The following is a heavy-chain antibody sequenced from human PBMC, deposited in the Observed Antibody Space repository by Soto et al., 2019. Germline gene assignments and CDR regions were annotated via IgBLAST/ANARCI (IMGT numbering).Heavy chain of an antibody. Sequence: CTVSGGSISSGGYYWSWIRQHPGKGLEWIGYIYYSGSTYYNPSLKSRVTISVDTSKNQFSLKLSSVTAADTAVYYCARLAWSRDYYDSSGYPDYWGQGTLVTVS. CDR1: GGSISSGGYY. CDR3: ARLAWSRDYYDSSGYPDY. J-gene: IGHJ4*02. D-gene: IGHD3-22*01. CDR2: IYYSGST. V-gene: IGHV4-31*02.